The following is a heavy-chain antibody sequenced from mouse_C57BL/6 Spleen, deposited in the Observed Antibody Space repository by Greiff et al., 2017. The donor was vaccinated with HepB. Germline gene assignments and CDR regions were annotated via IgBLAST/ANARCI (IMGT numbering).Heavy chain of an antibody. D-gene: IGHD2-5*01. V-gene: IGHV1-18*01. CDR1: GYTFTDYN. Sequence: EVQLQQSGPELVKPGASVKIPCKASGYTFTDYNMDWVKQSHGKSLEWIGDINPNNGGTIYNQKFKGKATLTVDKSSSTAYMEPRSLTSEDTAVYYWARHYSNYVIDVWGTGTTVTVSS. J-gene: IGHJ1*03. CDR3: ARHYSNYVIDV. CDR2: INPNNGGT.